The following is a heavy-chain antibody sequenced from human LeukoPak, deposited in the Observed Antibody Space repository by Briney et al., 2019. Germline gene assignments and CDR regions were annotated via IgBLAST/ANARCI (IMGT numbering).Heavy chain of an antibody. CDR1: GGSTSSGDYY. J-gene: IGHJ3*02. D-gene: IGHD3-9*01. V-gene: IGHV4-61*03. CDR3: ARLGYYDILTGYQHDAFDI. Sequence: PSQTLSLTCTVSGGSTSSGDYYWSWIRQPPGRGLEWIGDVSYSGTTHDNPSLKSRVIMSVDTSKNHFSLQLSSVTAADTAVYFCARLGYYDILTGYQHDAFDIWGLGTAVTVSS. CDR2: VSYSGTT.